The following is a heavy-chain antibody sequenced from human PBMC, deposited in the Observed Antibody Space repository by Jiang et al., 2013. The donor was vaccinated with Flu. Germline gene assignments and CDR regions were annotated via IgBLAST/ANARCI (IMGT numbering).Heavy chain of an antibody. D-gene: IGHD6-13*01. V-gene: IGHV4-39*01. CDR3: ARHLGYFIDSMADSSSWYAYYFDY. CDR1: GGSISSSSYY. J-gene: IGHJ4*02. CDR2: IYYSGST. Sequence: GPGLVKPSETLSLTCTVSGGSISSSSYYWGWIRQPPGKGLEWIGSIYYSGSTYYNPSLKSRVTISVDTSKNQFSLKLSSVTATDTAVYYCARHLGYFIDSMADSSSWYAYYFDYWGQGTLVTVSS.